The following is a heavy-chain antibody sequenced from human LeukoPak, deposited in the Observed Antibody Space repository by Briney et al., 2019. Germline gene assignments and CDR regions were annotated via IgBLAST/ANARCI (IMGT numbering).Heavy chain of an antibody. D-gene: IGHD5-24*01. V-gene: IGHV4-30-4*01. CDR3: ARVEMATILFDY. CDR2: IYYSGST. Sequence: PSQTPSLTCTVSGGSISSGDYYWSWIRQPPGKGLEWIGYIYYSGSTYYNPSLKSRVTISVDTSKNQFSLKLSSVTAADTAVYYCARVEMATILFDYWGQGTLVTVSS. CDR1: GGSISSGDYY. J-gene: IGHJ4*02.